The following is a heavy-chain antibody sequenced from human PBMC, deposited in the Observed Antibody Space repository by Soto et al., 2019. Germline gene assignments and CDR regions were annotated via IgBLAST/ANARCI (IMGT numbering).Heavy chain of an antibody. CDR1: GFTFSSYS. V-gene: IGHV3-48*02. CDR2: ISSSSSTI. D-gene: IGHD3-16*01. Sequence: GGSLRLSCAASGFTFSSYSMNWVRQAPGKGLEWVSYISSSSSTIYYADSVKGRFTISRDNAKNSLYLQMNSLRDEDTAVYYCARPHHPEGTWGYYGMDVWGQGTTVTVSS. J-gene: IGHJ6*02. CDR3: ARPHHPEGTWGYYGMDV.